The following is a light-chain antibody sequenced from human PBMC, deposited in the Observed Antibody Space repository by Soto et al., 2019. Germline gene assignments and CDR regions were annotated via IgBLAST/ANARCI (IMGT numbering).Light chain of an antibody. CDR1: QDISSF. CDR2: AAS. CDR3: QKYNGAPQT. V-gene: IGKV1-27*01. Sequence: DIQMTQSPSSLSASVGDRVTITCRASQDISSFLAWYQQKPGKVPKLLIYAASTLQSAVPSRFSGSGSGTDFTLTISSLQPEDFATYFCQKYNGAPQTFGQGTKVEIK. J-gene: IGKJ1*01.